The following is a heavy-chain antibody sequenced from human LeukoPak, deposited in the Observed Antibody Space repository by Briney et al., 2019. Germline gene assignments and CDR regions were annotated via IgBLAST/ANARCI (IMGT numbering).Heavy chain of an antibody. CDR1: GFTVSSNY. V-gene: IGHV3-53*01. CDR3: AKDREYDDSCDYNG. CDR2: ISHVGGT. D-gene: IGHD3-22*01. Sequence: PGGSLRLSCAASGFTVSSNYMSWVRQAPEKGLEWVSTISHVGGTYYADSVRGRFTISRDDSKNMVYPQMDSLRAEDTAVYYCAKDREYDDSCDYNGWGQGTLVTVST. J-gene: IGHJ4*02.